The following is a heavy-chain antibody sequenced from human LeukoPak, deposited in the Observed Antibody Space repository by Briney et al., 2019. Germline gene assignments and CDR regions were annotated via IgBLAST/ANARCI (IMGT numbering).Heavy chain of an antibody. D-gene: IGHD6-25*01. V-gene: IGHV3-7*01. CDR1: GFTFSSYW. Sequence: GGSLRLSCAVSGFTFSSYWMSWVRQAPGKGLEWVANIKEDGSEKYYVDSVKGRFTFSRDNAKNSLYLQMNSLRAEDTAVYYCAKEKGSSSGCDYWGQGTLVTVSS. J-gene: IGHJ4*02. CDR2: IKEDGSEK. CDR3: AKEKGSSSGCDY.